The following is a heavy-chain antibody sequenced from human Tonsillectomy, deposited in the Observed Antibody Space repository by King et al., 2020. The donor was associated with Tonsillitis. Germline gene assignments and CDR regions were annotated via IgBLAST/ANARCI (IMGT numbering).Heavy chain of an antibody. CDR2: ISVYNGNT. V-gene: IGHV1-18*01. CDR3: AGDRRADSSGYHHTFDY. J-gene: IGHJ4*02. CDR1: GYTFTSYG. D-gene: IGHD3-22*01. Sequence: VQLVESGAEVKKPGASVKVSCKASGYTFTSYGITWVRQAPGQGLEWMGWISVYNGNTNYAQKLQGRVTMTTDTSTSTAYMELRSLRSDDTAVYYCAGDRRADSSGYHHTFDYWGPGTLVTVSS.